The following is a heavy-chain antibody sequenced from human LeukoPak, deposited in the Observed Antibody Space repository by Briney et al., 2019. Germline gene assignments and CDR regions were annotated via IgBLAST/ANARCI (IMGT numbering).Heavy chain of an antibody. Sequence: SGTLSLTCAIYYGSFSGFYGSWIGQPRGKGLEWIGEINHSGSTNYNPSLKSRVTISVDTSKNQFSLKLSSVTAADTAVYYCARGGSRYSSRQRNWFDPWGQGALVTVSS. CDR3: ARGGSRYSSRQRNWFDP. J-gene: IGHJ5*02. V-gene: IGHV4-34*01. D-gene: IGHD6-13*01. CDR2: INHSGST. CDR1: YGSFSGFY.